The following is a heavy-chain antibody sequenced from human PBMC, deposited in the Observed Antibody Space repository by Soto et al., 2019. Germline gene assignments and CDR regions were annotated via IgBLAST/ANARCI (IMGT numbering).Heavy chain of an antibody. D-gene: IGHD3-3*01. CDR3: TRFLYDFWSGYYDAFDI. CDR1: GFTFGDYA. V-gene: IGHV3-49*03. J-gene: IGHJ3*02. Sequence: GSLRLSCTASGFTFGDYAMSWFRQAPGKGLEWVGFIRSKAYGGTTEYAASVKGRFTISRDDSKSIAYLQMNSLKTEDTAVYYCTRFLYDFWSGYYDAFDIWGQGTMVTVSS. CDR2: IRSKAYGGTT.